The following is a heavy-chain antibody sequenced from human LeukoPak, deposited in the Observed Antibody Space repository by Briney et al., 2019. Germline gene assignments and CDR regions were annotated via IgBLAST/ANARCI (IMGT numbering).Heavy chain of an antibody. CDR1: GFTFDDYA. Sequence: GRSLRLSCAASGFTFDDYAMHWVRQAPGTGLEWVSSISGSGGSTYYADSVKGRFTISRDNSNNTLYLQINSLRADDTAVYYCAKTPSLWWFDPWGQGTLVTVSS. CDR3: AKTPSLWWFDP. CDR2: ISGSGGST. J-gene: IGHJ5*02. V-gene: IGHV3-23*01. D-gene: IGHD3-16*02.